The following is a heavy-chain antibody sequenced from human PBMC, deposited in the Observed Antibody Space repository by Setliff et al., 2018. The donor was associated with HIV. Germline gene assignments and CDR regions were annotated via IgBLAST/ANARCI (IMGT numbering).Heavy chain of an antibody. Sequence: GGSLRLSCAVSGFTFSTYGMHWVRQAPGKGLEWVTFIEHDGSKKFYADSVKGRFTISRDNSKNTLYLQMNSLRAEDTAVYYCARGEPSILVEPAAFFDYWGQGTLVTVSS. CDR2: IEHDGSKK. CDR3: ARGEPSILVEPAAFFDY. J-gene: IGHJ4*02. V-gene: IGHV3-30*02. CDR1: GFTFSTYG. D-gene: IGHD2-2*01.